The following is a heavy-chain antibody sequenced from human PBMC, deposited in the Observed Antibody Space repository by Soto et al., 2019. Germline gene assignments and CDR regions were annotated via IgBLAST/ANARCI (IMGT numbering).Heavy chain of an antibody. V-gene: IGHV4-59*08. D-gene: IGHD1-1*01. CDR2: IYYTGST. J-gene: IGHJ4*02. CDR1: GGSIRDYY. CDR3: ASGAYWNFAY. Sequence: SETLSLTCTVSGGSIRDYYWSWIRQPPGKGLEWVGFIYYTGSTNYNPSLKSRLTISLDTSKNQFSLTLNSVTAADTAVYYCASGAYWNFAYWGQGALVTVS.